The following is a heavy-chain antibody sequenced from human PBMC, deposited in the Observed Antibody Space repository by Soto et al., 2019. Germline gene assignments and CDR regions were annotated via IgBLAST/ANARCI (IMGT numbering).Heavy chain of an antibody. D-gene: IGHD3-10*01. J-gene: IGHJ4*02. CDR3: AQGVRGVIIYFDH. Sequence: RASVKVSCKASGGTFSSYAISWVRQAPGQGLEWMGGIIPIFGTANYAQKFQGRVTITADESTSTAYMELSSLRSEDTAVYYCAQGVRGVIIYFDHWGQGTLVTVSS. V-gene: IGHV1-69*13. CDR1: GGTFSSYA. CDR2: IIPIFGTA.